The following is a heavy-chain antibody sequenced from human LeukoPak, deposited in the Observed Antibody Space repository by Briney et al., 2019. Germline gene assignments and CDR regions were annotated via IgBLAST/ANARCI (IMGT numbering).Heavy chain of an antibody. CDR3: ARPRVQWCMLLACYFDY. D-gene: IGHD2-8*01. CDR2: ISYDGSNK. V-gene: IGHV3-30*04. CDR1: GLTFSNYA. J-gene: IGHJ4*02. Sequence: PGGSLRLSCAASGLTFSNYAIHWVRQAPGKGLEWVAVISYDGSNKYYADSVKGRFTVSRDNSKDTLYLQMNSLRAEDTAVYYCARPRVQWCMLLACYFDYWGQGTLVTVSS.